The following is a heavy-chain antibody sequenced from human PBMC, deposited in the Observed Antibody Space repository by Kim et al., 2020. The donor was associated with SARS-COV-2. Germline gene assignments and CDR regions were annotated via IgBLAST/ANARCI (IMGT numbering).Heavy chain of an antibody. J-gene: IGHJ5*02. CDR1: GGSFSGYY. D-gene: IGHD6-13*01. Sequence: SETLSLTCAVYGGSFSGYYWSWIRQPPGKGLEWIGEINHSGSTNYNPSLKSRVTISVDTSKNQFSLKLSSVTAADTAVYYCARGQYSSSWYGVRGWFDPWGQRTRVTVS. CDR2: INHSGST. CDR3: ARGQYSSSWYGVRGWFDP. V-gene: IGHV4-34*01.